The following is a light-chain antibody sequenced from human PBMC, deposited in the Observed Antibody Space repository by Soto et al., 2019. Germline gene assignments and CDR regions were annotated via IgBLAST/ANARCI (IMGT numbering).Light chain of an antibody. J-gene: IGKJ5*01. CDR2: DVS. Sequence: IVLTKSQATLSLSPVKRATLSCRASQNISSYLIWYQQKPGQAPRLLIYDVSNRATGIPARFTVSGSGTEFTLTISGLQPEDCATYYCQHSYSMPIAFGQGTRLEIK. V-gene: IGKV3-11*01. CDR3: QHSYSMPIA. CDR1: QNISSY.